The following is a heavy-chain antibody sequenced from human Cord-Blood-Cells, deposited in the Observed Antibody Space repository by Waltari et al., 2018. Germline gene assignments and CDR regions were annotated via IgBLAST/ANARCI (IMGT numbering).Heavy chain of an antibody. J-gene: IGHJ3*02. Sequence: QVQLQESGPGLVKPSQTLSLTCTVSGGSISSGGYYWSWIRQHPGKGLEWIGYIYYSGSTYYNPSLKRRVTISVDTSKNQFSLKRSSVTAADTAVYYCARGRGDIVVVTASDAFDIWGQGTMVTVSS. V-gene: IGHV4-31*03. CDR1: GGSISSGGYY. CDR3: ARGRGDIVVVTASDAFDI. D-gene: IGHD2-21*02. CDR2: IYYSGST.